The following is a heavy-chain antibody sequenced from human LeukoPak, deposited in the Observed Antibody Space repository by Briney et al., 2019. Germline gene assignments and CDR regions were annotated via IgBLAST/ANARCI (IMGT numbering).Heavy chain of an antibody. CDR2: IIPIFGTA. D-gene: IGHD1-26*01. V-gene: IGHV1-69*13. CDR3: ASSGIVGATHSDAFDI. J-gene: IGHJ3*02. Sequence: ASVKVSCKASGGTFSSYAISWVRQAPGQGLEWMGGIIPIFGTANYAQKFQGRVTITADESTSTAYMELSSLRSEDTAVHYCASSGIVGATHSDAFDIWGQGTMVTVSS. CDR1: GGTFSSYA.